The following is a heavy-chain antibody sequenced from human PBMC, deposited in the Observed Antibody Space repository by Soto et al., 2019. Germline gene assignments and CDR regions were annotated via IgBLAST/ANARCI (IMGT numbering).Heavy chain of an antibody. J-gene: IGHJ5*02. Sequence: GASVKVSCKASGYTFTSYGISWVRQAPGQGLEWMGRIIPILGIANYAQKFQGRVTITADKSTSTAYMELSSLRSEDTAVYYCARVADYEYNWFDPWGQGTLVTVSS. CDR3: ARVADYEYNWFDP. CDR2: IIPILGIA. CDR1: GYTFTSYG. D-gene: IGHD4-17*01. V-gene: IGHV1-69*04.